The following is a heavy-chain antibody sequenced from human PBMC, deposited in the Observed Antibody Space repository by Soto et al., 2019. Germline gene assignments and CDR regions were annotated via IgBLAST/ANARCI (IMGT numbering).Heavy chain of an antibody. CDR1: GYTFTSYD. J-gene: IGHJ5*02. Sequence: QVQLVQSGAEVKKPGASVKVSCKASGYTFTSYDINWVRQATGQGLEWMGWMNPNSGNTGYAQKFQGRVTMTRNTSISTAYMELSSRRSEDTAVYYCARERSAAGTGWFDPWGQGTLVTVSS. CDR3: ARERSAAGTGWFDP. D-gene: IGHD6-13*01. CDR2: MNPNSGNT. V-gene: IGHV1-8*01.